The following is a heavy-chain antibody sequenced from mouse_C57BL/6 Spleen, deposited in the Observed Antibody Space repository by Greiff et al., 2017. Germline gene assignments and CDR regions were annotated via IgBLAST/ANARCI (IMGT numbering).Heavy chain of an antibody. D-gene: IGHD1-1*01. V-gene: IGHV1-72*01. Sequence: QVQLKQSGAELVKPGASVKLSCKASGYTFTSYWMHWVKQRPGRGLEWIGRIDPNSGGTKYNEKFKSKATLTVDKPSSTAYMQLSSLTSEDSAVYYCARNYGSSYEYFDYWGQGTTLTVSS. CDR1: GYTFTSYW. J-gene: IGHJ2*01. CDR2: IDPNSGGT. CDR3: ARNYGSSYEYFDY.